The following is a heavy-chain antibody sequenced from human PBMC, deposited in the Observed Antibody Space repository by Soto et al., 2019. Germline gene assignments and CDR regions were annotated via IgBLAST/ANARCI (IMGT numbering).Heavy chain of an antibody. CDR3: ARVKASGVNFDY. Sequence: PSETLSLICTVSGGSISSGDYYWSWIRQHPGKGLEWIGYIYYSGSTYYNPSLKSRVTMSIDTSQNQFSLKLSSVTAADTAVYYCARVKASGVNFDYWGQGTLVTVSS. CDR2: IYYSGST. V-gene: IGHV4-31*03. J-gene: IGHJ4*02. CDR1: GGSISSGDYY. D-gene: IGHD3-10*01.